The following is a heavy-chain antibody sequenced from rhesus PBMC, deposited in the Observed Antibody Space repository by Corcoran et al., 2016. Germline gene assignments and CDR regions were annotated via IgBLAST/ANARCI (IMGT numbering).Heavy chain of an antibody. J-gene: IGHJ3*01. CDR3: ARSNFDAFDF. Sequence: QVQLQESGPGLVKPSETLSLTCAVSGYSISRGYYWGWIRQPPGKGLEYIGYISGSSGSTYYNPYLKSRVTISKDTSKNKFALKLSSVTAADTAVYYCARSNFDAFDFWGQGLRVTVSS. V-gene: IGHV4-99*01. CDR2: ISGSSGST. CDR1: GYSISRGYY. D-gene: IGHD1-1*01.